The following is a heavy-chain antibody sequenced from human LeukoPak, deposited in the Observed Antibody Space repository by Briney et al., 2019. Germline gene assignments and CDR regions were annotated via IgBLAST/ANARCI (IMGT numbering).Heavy chain of an antibody. D-gene: IGHD3-10*01. J-gene: IGHJ4*02. CDR2: ISGNGGRT. CDR1: GFTFNNYA. CDR3: AKEQTSSGYFDY. V-gene: IGHV3-23*01. Sequence: EGSLRLSCAASGFTFNNYAMSWVRKAPGKGLEWVAAISGNGGRTYYRDSVKGRFTISRDNPKNTLYLLMNSLSAEDTALYYCAKEQTSSGYFDYWGQGTLVTVSS.